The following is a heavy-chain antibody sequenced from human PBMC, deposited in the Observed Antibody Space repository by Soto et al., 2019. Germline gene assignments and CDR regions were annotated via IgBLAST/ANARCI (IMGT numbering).Heavy chain of an antibody. CDR2: IYHSGST. CDR3: AREGGPGEDY. Sequence: PSETLSLTCAVSGDSISRGNWWTWVRQAPGKGLEWIGEIYHSGSTNYNPSLKSRVTISVDTSKNQFSLQLNSVTPEDTAVYYCAREGGPGEDYWGQGTLVTVSS. J-gene: IGHJ4*02. V-gene: IGHV4-4*02. D-gene: IGHD3-16*01. CDR1: GDSISRGNW.